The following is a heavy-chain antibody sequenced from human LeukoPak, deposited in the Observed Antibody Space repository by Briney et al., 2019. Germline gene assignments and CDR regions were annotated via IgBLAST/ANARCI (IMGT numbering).Heavy chain of an antibody. CDR1: GFTVSSNY. D-gene: IGHD2-2*01. Sequence: PGGSLRLSCAASGFTVSSNYMSWVRQAPGKGLEWVSVIYSGGSTYYADSVKGRFTISRDNSKNTLYLQMNSLRAEDTAVYYCTTTPSLYCSSTSCYDYWGQGTLVTVSS. J-gene: IGHJ4*02. V-gene: IGHV3-53*01. CDR2: IYSGGST. CDR3: TTTPSLYCSSTSCYDY.